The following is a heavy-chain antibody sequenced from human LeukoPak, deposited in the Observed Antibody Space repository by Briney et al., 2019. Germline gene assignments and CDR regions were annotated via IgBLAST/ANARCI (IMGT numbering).Heavy chain of an antibody. D-gene: IGHD6-13*01. CDR1: GFTFSSYA. Sequence: GRSLRLSCAASGFTFSSYAMHWVRQAPGKGLEWVAVISYDGSNKYYADSVKGRFTISRDNSKNTLYLQMNSLRAEDTAVYYCAREMSIAAAVPFDYWGQGTLVTVSS. V-gene: IGHV3-30-3*01. CDR2: ISYDGSNK. CDR3: AREMSIAAAVPFDY. J-gene: IGHJ4*02.